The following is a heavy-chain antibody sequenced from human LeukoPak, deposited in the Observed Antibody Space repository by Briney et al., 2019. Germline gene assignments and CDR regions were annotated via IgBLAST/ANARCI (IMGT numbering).Heavy chain of an antibody. CDR1: GGSISSGDYY. D-gene: IGHD3-22*01. CDR2: TFYSGSI. Sequence: PSETLSLTCTVSGGSISSGDYYWSWIRQHPEKGLEWIGYTFYSGSIYYNPSLKSRVTISVDTSKNQFSLKLSSVTAADTAVYYCARAIRGRMIVVPVDTRFDPWGQGTLVTVSS. CDR3: ARAIRGRMIVVPVDTRFDP. V-gene: IGHV4-31*03. J-gene: IGHJ5*02.